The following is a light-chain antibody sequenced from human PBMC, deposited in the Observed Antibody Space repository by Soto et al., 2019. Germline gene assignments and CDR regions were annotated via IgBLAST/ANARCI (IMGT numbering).Light chain of an antibody. Sequence: QSPLTQPAFVSGSPGQSSTIFYTGTSSDVGSYNLVSWYQQHPGKVPKLMIYEDIERPSGVSNRFSGSKSGNTASLTISGLQAEDEADYYCCSYTSSATLFFGGGTKLTVL. CDR3: CSYTSSATLF. J-gene: IGLJ2*01. CDR2: EDI. V-gene: IGLV2-23*01. CDR1: SSDVGSYNL.